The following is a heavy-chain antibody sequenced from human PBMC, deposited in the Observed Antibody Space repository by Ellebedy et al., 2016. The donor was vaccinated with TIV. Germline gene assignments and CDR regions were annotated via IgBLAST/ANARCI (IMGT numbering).Heavy chain of an antibody. CDR1: GFSFSSYG. Sequence: GGSLRLSCAASGFSFSSYGMNWVRQAPGKGLEWILYISSSSSTIYYADSVKGRFTISRDNAKNSLYLQMNSLRDEETAVYYCVRGGIVGDTFNYWGQGTLVAVSS. CDR2: ISSSSSTI. V-gene: IGHV3-48*02. CDR3: VRGGIVGDTFNY. D-gene: IGHD1-26*01. J-gene: IGHJ4*02.